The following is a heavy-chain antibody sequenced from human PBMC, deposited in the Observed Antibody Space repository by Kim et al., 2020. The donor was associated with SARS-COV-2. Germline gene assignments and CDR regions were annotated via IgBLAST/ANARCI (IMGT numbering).Heavy chain of an antibody. CDR1: GFTFSDYY. Sequence: GGSLRLSCAASGFTFSDYYMSWIRQAPGKGLEWVSYISSSSYTNYADSVKGRFTISRDNAKNSLYLQMNSLRAEDTAVYYCARGGSGSYGWYFDLWGRGTLVTVSS. CDR2: ISSSSYT. J-gene: IGHJ2*01. CDR3: ARGGSGSYGWYFDL. D-gene: IGHD1-26*01. V-gene: IGHV3-11*06.